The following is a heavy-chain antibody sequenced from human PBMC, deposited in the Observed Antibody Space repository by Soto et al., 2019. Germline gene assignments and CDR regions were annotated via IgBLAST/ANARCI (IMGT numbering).Heavy chain of an antibody. J-gene: IGHJ1*01. V-gene: IGHV1-69*12. CDR1: GGTFSSYA. CDR2: IIPIFGTA. Sequence: QVQLVQSGAEVKKPGSSVKVSCKASGGTFSSYAISWVRQAPGQGLEWMGGIIPIFGTANYAQKFQGRVTITADESTSTAYMERSSLRSEDTAVYYCAREYSSSSPPQYFQHWGQGTLVTVSS. D-gene: IGHD6-6*01. CDR3: AREYSSSSPPQYFQH.